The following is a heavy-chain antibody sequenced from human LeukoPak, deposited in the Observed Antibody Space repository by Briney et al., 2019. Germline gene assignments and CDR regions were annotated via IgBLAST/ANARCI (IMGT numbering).Heavy chain of an antibody. CDR1: GYTFTGYY. Sequence: GASVKVSCKASGYTFTGYYMHWVRQAPGQGLEWMGWINPNSGGTNYAQKFQGRVTMTRDTSISTAYMELSRLRSDDTAVYYCARPYCSGGSCYSSFDYWGQGTLVTVSS. CDR2: INPNSGGT. J-gene: IGHJ4*02. V-gene: IGHV1-2*02. D-gene: IGHD2-15*01. CDR3: ARPYCSGGSCYSSFDY.